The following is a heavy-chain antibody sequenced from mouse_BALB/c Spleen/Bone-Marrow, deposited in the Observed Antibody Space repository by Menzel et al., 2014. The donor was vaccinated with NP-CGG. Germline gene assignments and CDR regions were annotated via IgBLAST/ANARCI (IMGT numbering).Heavy chain of an antibody. V-gene: IGHV14-3*02. J-gene: IGHJ3*01. D-gene: IGHD2-3*01. CDR3: ARADGYYAWFAY. CDR1: GFNIKDTY. Sequence: QLVESGAELVKPGASVKLSCTASGFNIKDTYMHWVKQRPEQGLEWIGRIDPANGNTKYDPKFQGKATITADTSSNTAYLQLSSLTSEDTAVYYCARADGYYAWFAYWGQGTLVTVSA. CDR2: IDPANGNT.